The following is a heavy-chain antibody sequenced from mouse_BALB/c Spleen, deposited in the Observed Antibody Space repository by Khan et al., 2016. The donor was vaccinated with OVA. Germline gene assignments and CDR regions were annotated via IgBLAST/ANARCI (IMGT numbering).Heavy chain of an antibody. CDR3: ARHLTGSFAY. V-gene: IGHV5-6*01. D-gene: IGHD4-1*01. CDR1: GFTFSSYS. J-gene: IGHJ3*01. Sequence: EVQVVESGGDLVKPGGSLKLSCAASGFTFSSYSMSWVRQTPDKRLEWVATISSDGDYTYFPDSVKGRFTISRDNAKNTLNLQMSSLKSEDTALYYCARHLTGSFAYWGQGTLVTVSA. CDR2: ISSDGDYT.